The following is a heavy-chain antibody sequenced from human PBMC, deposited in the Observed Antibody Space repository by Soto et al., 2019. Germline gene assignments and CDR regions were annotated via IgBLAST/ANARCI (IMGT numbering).Heavy chain of an antibody. J-gene: IGHJ4*02. Sequence: PGGSLRLSCAASGFTFSNYGMHWVRQAPGKGLEWVAVIWYDGSNKYYTDSVKGRFTISRDNSKNTLYLQMNSLRAEDTAVYYCARDPPEWELLLDYWGQGTLVTVS. D-gene: IGHD1-26*01. CDR2: IWYDGSNK. V-gene: IGHV3-33*01. CDR1: GFTFSNYG. CDR3: ARDPPEWELLLDY.